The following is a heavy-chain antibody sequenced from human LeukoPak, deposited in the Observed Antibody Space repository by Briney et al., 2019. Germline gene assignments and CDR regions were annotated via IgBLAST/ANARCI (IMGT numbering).Heavy chain of an antibody. CDR2: INHSGST. V-gene: IGHV4-39*07. J-gene: IGHJ4*02. CDR1: GGSISSSGYY. CDR3: ARGFDYSDY. Sequence: TSETLSLTCTVSGGSISSSGYYWGWIRQPPGKGLEWIGEINHSGSTNYNPSLKSRVTISVDTSKNQFSLKLSSVTAADTAVYYCARGFDYSDYWGQGTLVTVSS.